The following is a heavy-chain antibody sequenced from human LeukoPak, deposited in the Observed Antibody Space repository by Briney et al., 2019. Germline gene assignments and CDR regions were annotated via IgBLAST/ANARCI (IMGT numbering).Heavy chain of an antibody. CDR1: DFPFIGYT. V-gene: IGHV3-30*04. CDR2: IPYDGSQN. J-gene: IGHJ4*02. D-gene: IGHD2-2*01. CDR3: TREGRFKAQHLFDY. Sequence: SGGSLRLSCAASDFPFIGYTMHWVRQAPGKGLEWVAGIPYDGSQNSYADSVKGRFSISRDNSKSALYLQLGSLRPEDTAVYYCTREGRFKAQHLFDYWGQGTMVTVSS.